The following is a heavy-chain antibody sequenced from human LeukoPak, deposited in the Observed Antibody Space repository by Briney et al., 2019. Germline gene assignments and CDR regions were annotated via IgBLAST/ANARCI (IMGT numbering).Heavy chain of an antibody. V-gene: IGHV4-34*01. CDR3: ARTTEGGYTYDYFYYYYMDV. CDR2: ISAST. J-gene: IGHJ6*03. D-gene: IGHD5-18*01. Sequence: SETLSLTCAVYGVSFTDYFWSWVRQPPGKGLEWIGEISASTNYNPSLKSRVTISVDTSKNQFSLELSSVTAADTAVYYCARTTEGGYTYDYFYYYYMDVWGKGTTVTISS. CDR1: GVSFTDYF.